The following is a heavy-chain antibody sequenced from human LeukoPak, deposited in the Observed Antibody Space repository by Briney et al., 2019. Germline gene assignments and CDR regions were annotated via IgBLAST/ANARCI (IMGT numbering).Heavy chain of an antibody. D-gene: IGHD6-19*01. J-gene: IGHJ3*01. Sequence: PSETLSLTCAVSGYSINSGYYWGWIRQPPGKGLEWIGSIYHSGSTYYNPSLKSRVTISVDTSKNQFSLKLSSVTAADTAVYYCARDLYSSGWYDAFDVWGQGTMVTVSS. V-gene: IGHV4-38-2*02. CDR2: IYHSGST. CDR1: GYSINSGYY. CDR3: ARDLYSSGWYDAFDV.